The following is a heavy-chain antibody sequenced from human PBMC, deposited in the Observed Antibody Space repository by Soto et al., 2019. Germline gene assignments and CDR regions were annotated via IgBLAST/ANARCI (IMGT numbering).Heavy chain of an antibody. CDR3: ARDWRSISWNDPFDM. D-gene: IGHD6-13*01. J-gene: IGHJ3*02. V-gene: IGHV3-7*01. CDR2: IKQDGSEK. CDR1: GFTFNTYW. Sequence: GGSLRLSCAASGFTFNTYWMSWVRQAPGKGLEWVANIKQDGSEKHYVDSVRGRFTISRDNAENSLFLQMNSLRAEDTAVYYCARDWRSISWNDPFDMWGQGTMVTVSS.